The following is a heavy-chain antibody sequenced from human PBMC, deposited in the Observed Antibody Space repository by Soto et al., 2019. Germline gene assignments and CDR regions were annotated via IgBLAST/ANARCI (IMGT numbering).Heavy chain of an antibody. CDR3: AAVQLDLDAFDI. J-gene: IGHJ3*02. D-gene: IGHD1-1*01. CDR2: IVVGSGNT. V-gene: IGHV1-58*01. CDR1: GFTFTSSA. Sequence: SVKVSCKASGFTFTSSAVQWVRQARGQRLEWIGWIVVGSGNTNYAQKFQERVTITRDMSTSTAYMELSSLRSEDTAVYYCAAVQLDLDAFDIWGQGTMVTVSS.